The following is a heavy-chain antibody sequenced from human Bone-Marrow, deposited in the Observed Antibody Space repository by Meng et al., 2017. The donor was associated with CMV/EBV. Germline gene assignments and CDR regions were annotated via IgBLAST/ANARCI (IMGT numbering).Heavy chain of an antibody. Sequence: GSLRLSCTVSGGSISSGGYYWSWIRQHPGKGLEWIGSIYYSGSTYYNPSLKCRVTISVDTSKNQFSLKLSSVTAADTAVYYCLVEWLLSQYWGQGTLVTVSS. V-gene: IGHV4-39*01. D-gene: IGHD3-3*01. CDR3: LVEWLLSQY. CDR1: GGSISSGGYY. J-gene: IGHJ4*02. CDR2: IYYSGST.